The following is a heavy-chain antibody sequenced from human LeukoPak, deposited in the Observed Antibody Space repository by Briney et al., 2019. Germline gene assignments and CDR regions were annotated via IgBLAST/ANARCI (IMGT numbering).Heavy chain of an antibody. CDR1: GFTFSTYV. CDR3: AREALTETTFGPYDY. V-gene: IGHV3-64*01. D-gene: IGHD4-17*01. CDR2: ITGDGGYT. J-gene: IGHJ4*02. Sequence: PGGSLRLSCAASGFTFSTYVMQWVRQAPGKGLEYVSAITGDGGYTYYANSVKGRFTISRDNSKKTLYLQMGSLRADDMAVYYCAREALTETTFGPYDYWGQGTLVTVSS.